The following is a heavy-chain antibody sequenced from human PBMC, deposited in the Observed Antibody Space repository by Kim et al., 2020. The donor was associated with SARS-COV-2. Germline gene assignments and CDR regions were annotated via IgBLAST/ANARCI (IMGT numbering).Heavy chain of an antibody. V-gene: IGHV3-23*01. Sequence: GGSLRLSCAASGFSFSSHAMNWVRQAPGKGLEWLSTVGETGGHTYYADSVRGRFIISRDNSQNTLYLHMNILTAEDTAVYYCARRISGWGHFDQLGQGTLVTVSS. CDR2: VGETGGHT. CDR1: GFSFSSHA. D-gene: IGHD6-19*01. CDR3: ARRISGWGHFDQ. J-gene: IGHJ4*02.